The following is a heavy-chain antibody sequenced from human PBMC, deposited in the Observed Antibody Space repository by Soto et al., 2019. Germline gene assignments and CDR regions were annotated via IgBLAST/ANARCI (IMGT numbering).Heavy chain of an antibody. CDR2: ISAYNGNT. CDR3: AGVRHYGSGSYFEGGDGMDV. J-gene: IGHJ6*02. Sequence: QVQLVQSGAEVKKPGASVKVSCKASGYTFTSYGISWVRQAPGQGLEWMGWISAYNGNTNYAQKLQGRVTMTTDTSTSTAYMELRSLRSDDTAVYYCAGVRHYGSGSYFEGGDGMDVWGQGTTVTVSS. CDR1: GYTFTSYG. V-gene: IGHV1-18*01. D-gene: IGHD3-10*01.